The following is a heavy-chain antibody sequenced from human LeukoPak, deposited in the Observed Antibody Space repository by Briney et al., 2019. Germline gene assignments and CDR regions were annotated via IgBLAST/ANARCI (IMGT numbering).Heavy chain of an antibody. CDR2: INPNSGGT. CDR1: GYTFTGYY. V-gene: IGHV1-2*02. CDR3: ARDSGCRGGSCYAFFYY. J-gene: IGHJ4*02. Sequence: ASVKVSCKASGYTFTGYYMHWVRQAPGQGLEWMGWINPNSGGTNYAQKFQGRVTMTRDTSISTAYMELSRLRSDDTAVYYCARDSGCRGGSCYAFFYYWGQGTLVTVSS. D-gene: IGHD2-15*01.